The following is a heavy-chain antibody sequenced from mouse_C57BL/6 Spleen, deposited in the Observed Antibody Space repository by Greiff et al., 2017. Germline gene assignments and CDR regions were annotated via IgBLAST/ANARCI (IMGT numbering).Heavy chain of an antibody. J-gene: IGHJ2*01. CDR1: GYAFSSSW. Sequence: QVQLQQSGPELVKPGASVKISCKASGYAFSSSWMNWVKQRPGKGLEWIGRIYPEAGDTNYNGKFKGKATLTADKSSSTAYMQLSSLTSEDSAVYFCANGCNYFDYWGQGTTLTVSS. CDR3: ANGCNYFDY. V-gene: IGHV1-82*01. CDR2: IYPEAGDT.